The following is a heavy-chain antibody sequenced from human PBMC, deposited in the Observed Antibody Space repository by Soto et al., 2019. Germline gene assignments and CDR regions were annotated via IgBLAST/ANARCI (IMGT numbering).Heavy chain of an antibody. CDR3: ARPVYSGSYYFDY. J-gene: IGHJ4*02. CDR2: IYYSGST. Sequence: SETLSLTCTVSGGSISSSSYYWGWIRQPPGKGLEWIGSIYYSGSTYYNPSLKSRVTISVDTSKNQFSLKLSSVTAADTAVYYCARPVYSGSYYFDYWGQGTLVTVSS. V-gene: IGHV4-39*01. CDR1: GGSISSSSYY. D-gene: IGHD1-26*01.